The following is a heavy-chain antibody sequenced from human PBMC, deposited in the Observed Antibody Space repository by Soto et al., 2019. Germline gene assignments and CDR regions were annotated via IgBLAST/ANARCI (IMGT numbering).Heavy chain of an antibody. CDR3: ARDKTDWGDAFDI. D-gene: IGHD7-27*01. J-gene: IGHJ3*02. CDR1: GGSISSSSYY. V-gene: IGHV4-39*07. CDR2: IYYSGST. Sequence: SETLSLTCTVSGGSISSSSYYWGWIRQPPGKWLEWIGSIYYSGSTYYNPSLKSRVTISVDTSKNQFFLKLSSVTAADTAVYYCARDKTDWGDAFDIWGQGTMVTVSS.